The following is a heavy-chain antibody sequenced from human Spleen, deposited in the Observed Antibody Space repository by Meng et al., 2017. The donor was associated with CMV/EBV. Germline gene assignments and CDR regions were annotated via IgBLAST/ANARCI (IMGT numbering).Heavy chain of an antibody. CDR1: GGIFRTSA. CDR2: IIPAFGTP. D-gene: IGHD3-3*01. V-gene: IGHV1-69*13. J-gene: IGHJ3*02. Sequence: SEKVSCKASGGIFRTSAITWVRQTPGQGLEWMGGIIPAFGTPNYAQKFQGRVTVTADDSTGTAYLELRSLTSDDTAMYFCARGRFASPNAYDMWGQGTKVTVSS. CDR3: ARGRFASPNAYDM.